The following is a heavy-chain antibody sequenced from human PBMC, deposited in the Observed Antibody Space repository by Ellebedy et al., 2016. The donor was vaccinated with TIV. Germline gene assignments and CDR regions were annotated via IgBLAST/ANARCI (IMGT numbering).Heavy chain of an antibody. CDR1: GYRFTSYW. D-gene: IGHD4-23*01. V-gene: IGHV5-51*01. Sequence: GESLKISCQGSGYRFTSYWIGWVRQMPGKGQEWMAIIYPGDDDTRYSPSFQGQFTISADKSSSTAYLQWSSLKASDTAMYYCATHYGGGGHDGFDIWGQGTTVIVSS. J-gene: IGHJ3*02. CDR2: IYPGDDDT. CDR3: ATHYGGGGHDGFDI.